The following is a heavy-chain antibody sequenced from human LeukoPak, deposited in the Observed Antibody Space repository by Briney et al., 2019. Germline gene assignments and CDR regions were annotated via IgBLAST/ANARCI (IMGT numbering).Heavy chain of an antibody. CDR2: IKRKADGGTT. Sequence: GGSLRLSCAASGFNFNNAWMTWVRQAPGRGLEWIGRIKRKADGGTTDYAAPVKDRFTISGEDSKTTLYLQVNTLKADDTAVYYCTTDRDNCGGNCCPGFPFDYWGQGTLITVSS. CDR3: TTDRDNCGGNCCPGFPFDY. J-gene: IGHJ4*02. CDR1: GFNFNNAW. D-gene: IGHD2-21*01. V-gene: IGHV3-15*01.